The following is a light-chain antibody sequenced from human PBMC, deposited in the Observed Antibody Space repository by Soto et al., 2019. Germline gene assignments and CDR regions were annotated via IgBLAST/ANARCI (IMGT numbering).Light chain of an antibody. J-gene: IGLJ2*01. CDR3: CSYAGSYTLV. Sequence: QSALTQPRSVSGSPGQSVTISCTGTSSDVGFYNYVSWYQQYPGKAPKVMIYDVSRRPSGVPDRFSGSKSGTTASLTISGLQAEDEADYYCCSYAGSYTLVFGGGTKLTVL. CDR1: SSDVGFYNY. V-gene: IGLV2-11*01. CDR2: DVS.